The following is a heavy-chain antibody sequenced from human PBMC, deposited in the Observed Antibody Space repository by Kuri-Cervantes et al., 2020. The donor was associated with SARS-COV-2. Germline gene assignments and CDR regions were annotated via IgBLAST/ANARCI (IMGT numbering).Heavy chain of an antibody. CDR1: GFTFSSYS. CDR2: ISSSSSYI. Sequence: GESLKISCAASGFTFSSYSMNWVRQAPGKGLEWVSSISSSSSYIYYADSVKGRFTISRDNAKNSLYLQMNSLRAEDTAVYYCARDGVVVIAPLDYWGQGTLVTVSS. J-gene: IGHJ4*02. CDR3: ARDGVVVIAPLDY. V-gene: IGHV3-21*01. D-gene: IGHD2-21*01.